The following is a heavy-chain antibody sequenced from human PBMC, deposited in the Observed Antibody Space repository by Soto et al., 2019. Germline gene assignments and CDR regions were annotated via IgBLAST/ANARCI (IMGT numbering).Heavy chain of an antibody. J-gene: IGHJ4*02. CDR3: AKFLVVTGGSSGWPWYFDC. CDR2: ISGSGATT. D-gene: IGHD6-25*01. V-gene: IGHV3-23*01. Sequence: EVQLLESGGDLVQPGGSLRLSWVASGFSFNNYAMSWVRQAPGKGLEWVSAISGSGATTYYAESVKGRFTISRDNSKNTLYLQMNSLRAEDTAVYYCAKFLVVTGGSSGWPWYFDCWGQGSLVTVSS. CDR1: GFSFNNYA.